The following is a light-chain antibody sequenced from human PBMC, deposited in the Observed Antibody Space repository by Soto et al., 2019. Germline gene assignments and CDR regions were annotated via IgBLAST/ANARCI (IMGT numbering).Light chain of an antibody. V-gene: IGKV3-20*01. CDR2: DAS. CDR1: QTVRNNY. CDR3: PQFSSYPLT. Sequence: ELVLTQSPGTLSLSPGERATLSCRASQTVRNNYLAWYQQKPGQAPRLLIYDASSRATGIPDRFSGGGSGTDFTLTISRLEPEDFAVYYCPQFSSYPLTFGGGTKVDI. J-gene: IGKJ4*01.